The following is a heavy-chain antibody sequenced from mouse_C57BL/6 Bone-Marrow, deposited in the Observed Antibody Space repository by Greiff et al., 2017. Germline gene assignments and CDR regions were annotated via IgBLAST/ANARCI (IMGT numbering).Heavy chain of an antibody. CDR3: ARHGDYDAGWYFDV. CDR1: GFTFSSYT. V-gene: IGHV5-9*01. J-gene: IGHJ1*03. CDR2: ISGGGGNT. Sequence: EVKLVESGGGLVKPGGSLKLSCAASGFTFSSYTMSWVRQTPEKRLEWVATISGGGGNTYYPDSVKGRFTISRDNAKNTLYLQMSSLRSEDTALYYCARHGDYDAGWYFDVWGTGTTVTVSS. D-gene: IGHD2-4*01.